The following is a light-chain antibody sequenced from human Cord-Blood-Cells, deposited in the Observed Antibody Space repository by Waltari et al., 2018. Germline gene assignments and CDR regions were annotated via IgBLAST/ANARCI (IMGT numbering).Light chain of an antibody. V-gene: IGLV1-40*01. CDR2: GSS. CDR1: RSTIGAGYD. J-gene: IGLJ3*02. CDR3: QSYDSSLSGSV. Sequence: QSVLTQPPSVSGAPGQRVTISCTGSRSTIGAGYDVPWYQQLPGTAPKLLIYGSSNRPAGVPDRFSGSKSGTSASLAITGLQAEDEADYYCQSYDSSLSGSVFGGGTKLTVL.